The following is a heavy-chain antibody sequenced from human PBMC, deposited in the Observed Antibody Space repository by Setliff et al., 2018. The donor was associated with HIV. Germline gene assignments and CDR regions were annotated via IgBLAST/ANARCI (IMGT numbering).Heavy chain of an antibody. D-gene: IGHD3-10*01. CDR3: ARTIGLLWFGELDS. CDR1: GYTFSSYG. J-gene: IGHJ5*01. Sequence: ASVKVSCKASGYTFSSYGISWVRQAPGQGLEWMGWVSVYSGKTDYAQKLQGRVTMTTDTSTSTAYMELRSLRSDDTAVYYCARTIGLLWFGELDSWGQGTPVTVSS. CDR2: VSVYSGKT. V-gene: IGHV1-18*01.